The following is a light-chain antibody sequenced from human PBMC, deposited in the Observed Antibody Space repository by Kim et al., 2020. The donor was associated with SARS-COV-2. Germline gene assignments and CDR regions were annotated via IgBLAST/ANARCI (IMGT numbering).Light chain of an antibody. J-gene: IGLJ1*01. V-gene: IGLV2-14*03. CDR1: SSDVGGYNS. CDR2: DVS. Sequence: GQSITIPCTGTSSDVGGYNSVSWYQQHPGKAPKLMIYDVSNRPSGVSNRFSGSKSGNTASLTISGLQAEDEADYYCSSYTSSSTYVFGTGTKVTVL. CDR3: SSYTSSSTYV.